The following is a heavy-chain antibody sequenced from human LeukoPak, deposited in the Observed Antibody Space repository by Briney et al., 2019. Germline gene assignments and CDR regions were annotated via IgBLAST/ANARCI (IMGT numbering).Heavy chain of an antibody. CDR3: AKDDAWLRFGE. Sequence: GGSLRLSCAASGFTFINAWMAWVRQAPGKGLEWVSGIGPSGDITYYADSVKGRFTISRDNSKNTLYLEVISLTAEDTAVYYCAKDDAWLRFGEWSQGTLVTVSS. D-gene: IGHD3-10*01. CDR2: IGPSGDIT. J-gene: IGHJ4*02. V-gene: IGHV3-23*01. CDR1: GFTFINAW.